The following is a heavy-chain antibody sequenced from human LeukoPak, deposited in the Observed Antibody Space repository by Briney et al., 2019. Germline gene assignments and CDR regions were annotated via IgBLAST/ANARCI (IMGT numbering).Heavy chain of an antibody. CDR2: IYPGDSHT. CDR1: GYSFTSYW. D-gene: IGHD2-2*01. Sequence: GESLKISCKGSGYSFTSYWLAWVRQIPGKGLGWMGIIYPGDSHTRYSPSFQGQVTISANKSISTAYLQWSSLKASDTAMYYCARLPKYCSSTSCPRKYYYYMDVWGKGTTVTVSS. J-gene: IGHJ6*03. V-gene: IGHV5-51*01. CDR3: ARLPKYCSSTSCPRKYYYYMDV.